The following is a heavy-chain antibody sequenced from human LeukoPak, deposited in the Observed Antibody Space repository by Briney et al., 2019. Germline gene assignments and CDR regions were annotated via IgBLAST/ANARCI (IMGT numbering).Heavy chain of an antibody. CDR3: ARRSAAAGTFWFDP. D-gene: IGHD6-13*01. CDR1: GGSISSSGYY. J-gene: IGHJ5*02. CDR2: ICCSGST. V-gene: IGHV4-39*07. Sequence: PSETLSLTCTVSGGSISSSGYYWGWIRQPPGKGLEWIGSICCSGSTYYNPSLKSRVTISVDTSKNQFSLKLSSVTAADTAVYYCARRSAAAGTFWFDPWGQGTLVTVSS.